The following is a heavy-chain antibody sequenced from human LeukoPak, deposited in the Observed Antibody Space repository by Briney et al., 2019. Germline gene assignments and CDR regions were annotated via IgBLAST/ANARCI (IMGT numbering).Heavy chain of an antibody. V-gene: IGHV4-59*02. CDR3: ARFPGGAEYRHYYYMDV. J-gene: IGHJ6*03. CDR2: IYYSETT. D-gene: IGHD1-14*01. CDR1: GGSVSSYY. Sequence: SETLSLTCTVSGGSVSSYYWSWIRQPPGKGLECIGFIYYSETTNYNPSFKSRVTISVDTSKNQFSLKLNSVTAADTAVYYCARFPGGAEYRHYYYMDVWGKGTTVTVSS.